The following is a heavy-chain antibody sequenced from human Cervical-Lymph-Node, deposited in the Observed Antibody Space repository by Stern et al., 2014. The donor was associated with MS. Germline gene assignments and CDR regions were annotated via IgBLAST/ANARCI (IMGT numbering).Heavy chain of an antibody. CDR1: GFSLNTGGVG. J-gene: IGHJ4*02. Sequence: QVTLRESGPTLVKPTQTLTLTCTFSGFSLNTGGVGVGWIRQPPGKALEWLALIYWDDSKQYSPSLETRLTLTKDTSKNQVGPTMADVDPVDTATYFCAHRPRVGVVTDYFDYWGQGALVTVSS. D-gene: IGHD3-3*01. CDR3: AHRPRVGVVTDYFDY. V-gene: IGHV2-5*02. CDR2: IYWDDSK.